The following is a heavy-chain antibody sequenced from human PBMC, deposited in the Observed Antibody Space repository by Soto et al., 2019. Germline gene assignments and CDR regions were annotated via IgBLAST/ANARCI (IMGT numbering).Heavy chain of an antibody. J-gene: IGHJ6*02. CDR1: GGTFSSYA. V-gene: IGHV1-69*13. CDR2: IIPIFGTA. Sequence: SSVKVSCKASGGTFSSYAISWVRQAPGQGLEWMGGIIPIFGTANYAQKLQGRVTITADESTSTAYMELSSLRSEDTAVYYCARDLNYVENGGYYGMVVWCQGPTVTVSS. D-gene: IGHD1-7*01. CDR3: ARDLNYVENGGYYGMVV.